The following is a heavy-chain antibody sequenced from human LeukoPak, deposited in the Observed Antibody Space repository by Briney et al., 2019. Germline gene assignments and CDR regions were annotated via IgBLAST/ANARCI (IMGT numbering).Heavy chain of an antibody. Sequence: PGGSLRLSCAASGFTFSTYWMSWVRQAPGKGLVWVSRINSDGSSINYADSVKGRFTISRDNAKNSLYLQMNSLRAEDTAVYYCARDNYDTGGYYFDWGQGSLVTVSS. D-gene: IGHD3-22*01. CDR2: INSDGSSI. CDR1: GFTFSTYW. V-gene: IGHV3-74*01. CDR3: ARDNYDTGGYYFD. J-gene: IGHJ4*02.